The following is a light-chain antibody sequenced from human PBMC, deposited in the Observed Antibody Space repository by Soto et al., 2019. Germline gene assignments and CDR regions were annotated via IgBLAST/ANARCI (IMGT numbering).Light chain of an antibody. V-gene: IGLV2-14*01. J-gene: IGLJ3*02. CDR1: RRDVGGYNY. CDR3: AAWDDTLDAQV. CDR2: EVT. Sequence: QSALTQPASVSGSPGQSITISCTGTRRDVGGYNYVSWYQQYPGKSPKLLIYEVTHRPSGVSNRFSGSKSGNTASLTISGLQAEDEADYYCAAWDDTLDAQVFGGGTKVTVL.